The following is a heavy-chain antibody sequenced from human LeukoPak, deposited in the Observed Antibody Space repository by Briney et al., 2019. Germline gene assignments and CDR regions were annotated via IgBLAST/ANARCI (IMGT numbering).Heavy chain of an antibody. J-gene: IGHJ4*02. V-gene: IGHV1-69*13. Sequence: ASVKVSCKASGYTFTSYYMHWVRQAPGQGLEWMGWIIPIFGTANYAQKFQGRVTITADESTSTAYMELSSLRSEDTAVYYCARQTQYSSSGFDYWGQGTLVTVSS. D-gene: IGHD6-6*01. CDR2: IIPIFGTA. CDR3: ARQTQYSSSGFDY. CDR1: GYTFTSYY.